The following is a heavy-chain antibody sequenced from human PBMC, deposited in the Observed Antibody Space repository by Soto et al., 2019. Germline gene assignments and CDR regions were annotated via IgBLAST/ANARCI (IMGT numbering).Heavy chain of an antibody. Sequence: SETLSLTCTASGGSISSYYWSWIRQPPGKGLEWIGYIHYSGSTKYNPSLKSRVTISVDTSKNQFSLKLSSVTAADTAVYYCARDRGGVASNWFDPWGQGTLVTVSS. CDR1: GGSISSYY. D-gene: IGHD3-10*01. CDR3: ARDRGGVASNWFDP. CDR2: IHYSGST. V-gene: IGHV4-59*01. J-gene: IGHJ5*02.